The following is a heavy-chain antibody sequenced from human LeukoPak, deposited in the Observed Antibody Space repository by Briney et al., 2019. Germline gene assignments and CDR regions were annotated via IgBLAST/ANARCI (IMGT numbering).Heavy chain of an antibody. CDR2: INHSGST. CDR3: ASRWHDSSGYYYYFDY. Sequence: SETLSLTCAVYGGSFSGYYWSWIRQPPGKGLEWIGEINHSGSTNYNPSLKSRVTISVDTSKNQFSLKLSSVTAADTAVYYCASRWHDSSGYYYYFDYWGQGTLVTVSS. D-gene: IGHD3-22*01. V-gene: IGHV4-34*01. J-gene: IGHJ4*02. CDR1: GGSFSGYY.